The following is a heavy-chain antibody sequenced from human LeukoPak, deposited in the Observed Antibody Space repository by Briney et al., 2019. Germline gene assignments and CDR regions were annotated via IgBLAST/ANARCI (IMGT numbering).Heavy chain of an antibody. Sequence: GGSLRLSCAASGFTFSNYAMSWVRQAPGKGLEWVSAIGVNTYYTDSVKGRFTISRDNAKNTLYLQMNSLRAEDTAVYYCARDNRRSYDSSGYSGTFDYWGQGTLVTVSS. D-gene: IGHD3-22*01. CDR3: ARDNRRSYDSSGYSGTFDY. CDR1: GFTFSNYA. J-gene: IGHJ4*02. CDR2: IGVNT. V-gene: IGHV3-23*01.